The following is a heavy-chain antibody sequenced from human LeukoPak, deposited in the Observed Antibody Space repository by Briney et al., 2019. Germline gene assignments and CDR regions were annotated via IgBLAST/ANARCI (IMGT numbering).Heavy chain of an antibody. CDR1: GYTFTGYY. CDR2: INPNSGGT. J-gene: IGHJ4*02. D-gene: IGHD3-9*01. V-gene: IGHV1-2*02. CDR3: ARVLRYFDWLPLFDY. Sequence: ASVTVSCKASGYTFTGYYMHWVRQAPGQGLEWMGWINPNSGGTNYAQKSQGRVTMTRDTSISTAYMELSRLRSDDTAVYYCARVLRYFDWLPLFDYWGQGTLVTVSS.